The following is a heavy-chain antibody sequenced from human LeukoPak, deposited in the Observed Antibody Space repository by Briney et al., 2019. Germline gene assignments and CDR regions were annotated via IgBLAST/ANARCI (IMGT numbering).Heavy chain of an antibody. J-gene: IGHJ6*03. CDR2: IYSSVNT. D-gene: IGHD2-15*01. CDR3: ARQRCSGGSCYRVDQLYYMDV. CDR1: VDSINDHY. Sequence: SGTLSLTCTVSVDSINDHYWSCIPQPPGEGGECVAYIYSSVNTKYNTSLKSRVTISIDTSKSQFSLKLTSVTAADAGVYYCARQRCSGGSCYRVDQLYYMDVWGKGTTVTVSS. V-gene: IGHV4-4*09.